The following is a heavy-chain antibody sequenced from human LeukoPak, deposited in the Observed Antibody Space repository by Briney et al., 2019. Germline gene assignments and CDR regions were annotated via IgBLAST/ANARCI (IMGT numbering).Heavy chain of an antibody. J-gene: IGHJ1*01. Sequence: GGSLSLSCAASGFTVSSNYMSWVRQAPGKGLEWVSVIYSGGSTYYADSVKGRFTISRDNSNNTLFLHLNSLRGEDTAVYYCTRNSGWYGLSWGQGTLVTVSS. CDR3: TRNSGWYGLS. CDR1: GFTVSSNY. V-gene: IGHV3-53*01. D-gene: IGHD6-19*01. CDR2: IYSGGST.